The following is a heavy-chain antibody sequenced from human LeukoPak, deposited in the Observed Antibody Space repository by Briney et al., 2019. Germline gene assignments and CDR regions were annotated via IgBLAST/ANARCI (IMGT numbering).Heavy chain of an antibody. CDR1: GFTFSSYR. CDR2: ISSSSSYI. V-gene: IGHV3-21*01. J-gene: IGHJ4*02. CDR3: ALSPVRDSGYFDY. Sequence: PGGSLRLSCAASGFTFSSYRMNWVRQAPGKGLEWVSSISSSSSYIYYADSVKGRFTISRDNAKNSLYLQMNSLRAEDTAVYYCALSPVRDSGYFDYWGQGTLVTVSS. D-gene: IGHD2/OR15-2a*01.